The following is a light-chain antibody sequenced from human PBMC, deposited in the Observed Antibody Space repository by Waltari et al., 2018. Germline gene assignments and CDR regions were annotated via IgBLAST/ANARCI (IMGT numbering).Light chain of an antibody. J-gene: IGKJ4*01. CDR1: QGISSS. V-gene: IGKV1-9*01. CDR3: QQFNYYTLT. CDR2: DAS. Sequence: DIQLTQSPSFLSASIGDRVTITCRASQGISSSLAWYQVRPGKAPKLLIYDASTLQSGVPSRFSGSGSGTEFSLTISGLQPEDYSTYFCQQFNYYTLTFGGGTEMEIK.